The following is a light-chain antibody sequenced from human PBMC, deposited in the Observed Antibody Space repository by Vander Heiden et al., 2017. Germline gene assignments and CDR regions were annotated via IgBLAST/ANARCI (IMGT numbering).Light chain of an antibody. CDR1: TSDVGGYNY. Sequence: QSALTQPASVSGSPGQSIPIPCTGTTSDVGGYNYVSWYQQHPGKAPKLMIYDVRNRPSVVSNRFSGSKSGNTASLTISGLQAEDEADYYCSSYTSSSILYVFGTGTKVTVL. CDR3: SSYTSSSILYV. CDR2: DVR. J-gene: IGLJ1*01. V-gene: IGLV2-14*03.